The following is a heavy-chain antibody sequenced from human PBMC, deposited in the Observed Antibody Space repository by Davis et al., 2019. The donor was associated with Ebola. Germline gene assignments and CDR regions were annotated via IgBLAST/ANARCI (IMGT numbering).Heavy chain of an antibody. J-gene: IGHJ6*02. Sequence: MPSETLSLTCAVYGGSFSGYYWSWIRQPPGKGLEWIGEINHSGSTNYNPSLKSRVTISVDKSKNQFSLKLSSVTAADTAVYYCARVPQDHYYYYHGMDVWGQGTTVTVSS. CDR2: INHSGST. CDR3: ARVPQDHYYYYHGMDV. CDR1: GGSFSGYY. V-gene: IGHV4-34*01.